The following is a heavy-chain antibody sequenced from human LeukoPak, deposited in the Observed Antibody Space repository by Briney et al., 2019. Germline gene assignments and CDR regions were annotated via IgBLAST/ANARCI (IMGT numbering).Heavy chain of an antibody. D-gene: IGHD5-18*01. CDR2: ISSSSSYI. V-gene: IGHV3-21*01. CDR3: AKGASRGYSYGTSGHFDY. CDR1: GFTFSSYS. Sequence: PGGSLRLSCAASGFTFSSYSMNWVRQAPGKGLEWVSSISSSSSYIYYADSVKGRFTISRDNAKNSLYLQMNSLRAEDTAVYYCAKGASRGYSYGTSGHFDYWGQGTLVTVSS. J-gene: IGHJ4*02.